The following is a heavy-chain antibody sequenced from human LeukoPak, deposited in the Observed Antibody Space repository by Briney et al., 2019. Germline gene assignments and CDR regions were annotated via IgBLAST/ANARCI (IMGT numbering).Heavy chain of an antibody. V-gene: IGHV1-18*01. CDR2: ISAYNGNT. D-gene: IGHD3-10*01. CDR3: ARDSDYYGSGRGFDY. CDR1: GYTFTSYD. J-gene: IGHJ4*02. Sequence: ASVKVSCKASGYTFTSYDIDWVRQAPGQGLEWMGWISAYNGNTNYAQKLQGRVTMTTDTSTSTAYMELRSLRSDDTAVYYCARDSDYYGSGRGFDYWGQGTLVTVSS.